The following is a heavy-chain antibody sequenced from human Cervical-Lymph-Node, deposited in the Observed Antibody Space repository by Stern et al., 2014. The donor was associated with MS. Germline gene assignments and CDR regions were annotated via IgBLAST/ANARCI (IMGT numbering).Heavy chain of an antibody. V-gene: IGHV1-69*01. J-gene: IGHJ4*02. D-gene: IGHD3-22*01. CDR1: GGTFNIYA. CDR2: TVPIFGSA. Sequence: QLVQSGAEVKKPGSSVKVSCKASGGTFNIYAISWVRQAPGQGLEWMGGTVPIFGSANYAQKFQGRVTITADESTTTIYMEVSSLRSEDTAVYYCARGPDQSGGYYYAYWGQGTLVTVSS. CDR3: ARGPDQSGGYYYAY.